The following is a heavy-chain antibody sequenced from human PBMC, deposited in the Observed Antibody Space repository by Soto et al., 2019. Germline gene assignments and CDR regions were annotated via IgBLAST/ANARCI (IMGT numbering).Heavy chain of an antibody. J-gene: IGHJ4*02. CDR1: GFTFSSYA. Sequence: EVQLLESGGGLVQPGGSLRLSCAASGFTFSSYAMRWVRQAPGKGLEWVSAISGSGGSTYYADSVEGRFTSSRDNSKSTLYLQMNSLRADDTAIYYCAKKGGGSPAPNDYWGQGTLVTVSS. CDR2: ISGSGGST. CDR3: AKKGGGSPAPNDY. D-gene: IGHD2-15*01. V-gene: IGHV3-23*01.